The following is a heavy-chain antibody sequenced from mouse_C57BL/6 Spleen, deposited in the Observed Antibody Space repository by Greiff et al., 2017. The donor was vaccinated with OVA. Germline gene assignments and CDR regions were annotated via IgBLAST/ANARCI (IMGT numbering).Heavy chain of an antibody. CDR3: ARPLYYYGSSYAMDY. V-gene: IGHV1-55*01. CDR1: GHTFTSYW. CDR2: IYPGSGST. Sequence: VQLQQSGAELVKPGASVKMSCKASGHTFTSYWITWVKQRPGQGLEWIGDIYPGSGSTNYNEKFKSKATLTVDTSSSTAYMQLSSLTSEDSAVYYCARPLYYYGSSYAMDYWGQGTSVTVSS. D-gene: IGHD1-1*01. J-gene: IGHJ4*01.